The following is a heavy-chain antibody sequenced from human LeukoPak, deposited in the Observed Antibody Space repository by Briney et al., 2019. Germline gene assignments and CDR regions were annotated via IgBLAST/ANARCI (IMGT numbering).Heavy chain of an antibody. D-gene: IGHD3-22*01. J-gene: IGHJ6*03. CDR3: ARDQTYYYDASGSSPLYFYYYMDV. CDR1: GGSVSSSY. CDR2: IYTSGST. Sequence: PSETLSLTCSVSGGSVSSSYWSWIRRPAGKGLEWIGRIYTSGSTNYNPSLKSRITMSMDTSKNQLSLKLTSVTAADTAVYYCARDQTYYYDASGSSPLYFYYYMDVWGKGTTVTVSS. V-gene: IGHV4-4*07.